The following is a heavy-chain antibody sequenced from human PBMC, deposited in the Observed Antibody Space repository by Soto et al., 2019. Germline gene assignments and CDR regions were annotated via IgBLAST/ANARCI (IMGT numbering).Heavy chain of an antibody. J-gene: IGHJ3*02. CDR2: VSTSGETI. CDR3: ARGFYSNSFDM. Sequence: GVSLRLSCVTSGFTFSAYSMDWVRQAPGEGLEWVAYVSTSGETIHYADFVKGRFTISRDNAKGSLYLQMNSLRVEDTAFYYCARGFYSNSFDMWGQGTMVTVSS. CDR1: GFTFSAYS. V-gene: IGHV3-48*01. D-gene: IGHD3-22*01.